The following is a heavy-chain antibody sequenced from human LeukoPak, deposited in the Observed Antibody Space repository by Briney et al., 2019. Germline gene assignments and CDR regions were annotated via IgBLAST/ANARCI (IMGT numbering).Heavy chain of an antibody. Sequence: PGGSLRLSCAASGFTFSNYAMNWVRQAPGKGLEWVSAISGSGGSTYYADSVKGRFTISRDNSENTLSLQMNSLRPEDTAVYYCAKERNTNFDASGYEYWGQGTLVTVSS. CDR2: ISGSGGST. J-gene: IGHJ4*02. CDR1: GFTFSNYA. V-gene: IGHV3-23*01. CDR3: AKERNTNFDASGYEY. D-gene: IGHD3-22*01.